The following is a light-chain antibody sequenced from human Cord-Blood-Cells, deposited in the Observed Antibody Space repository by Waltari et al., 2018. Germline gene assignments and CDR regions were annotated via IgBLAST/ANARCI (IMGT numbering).Light chain of an antibody. J-gene: IGLJ2*01. Sequence: QSALTPPASVSGSPGHSIPISSSGTSSAVGGSNYVSWYQQHPGKAPKLMIYDVSNRPSGVSNRFSGSKSGNMASLTISGLQAEDEADYYCSSYTSSSTVVFGGGTKLTVL. CDR2: DVS. V-gene: IGLV2-14*01. CDR3: SSYTSSSTVV. CDR1: SSAVGGSNY.